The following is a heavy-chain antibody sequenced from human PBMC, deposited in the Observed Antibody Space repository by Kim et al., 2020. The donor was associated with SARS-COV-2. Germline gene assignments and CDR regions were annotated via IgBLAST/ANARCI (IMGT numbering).Heavy chain of an antibody. J-gene: IGHJ6*02. D-gene: IGHD5-18*01. Sequence: GGSLRLSCAASGFTVSSNYMNWVRQAPGKGLECVSVVYSGGSTNYADSVKGRFTISRDNSKNTLSLQMNSLRAEDTAVYYCARDRLLDTAFPSYYYYGMDVWGQGTTVTVSS. V-gene: IGHV3-66*01. CDR1: GFTVSSNY. CDR2: VYSGGST. CDR3: ARDRLLDTAFPSYYYYGMDV.